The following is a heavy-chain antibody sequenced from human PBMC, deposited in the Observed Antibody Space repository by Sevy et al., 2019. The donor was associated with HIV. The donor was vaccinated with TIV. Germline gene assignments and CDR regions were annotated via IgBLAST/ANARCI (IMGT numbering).Heavy chain of an antibody. CDR3: ARGHPHCSGGSCEKYYFDY. D-gene: IGHD2-15*01. J-gene: IGHJ4*02. V-gene: IGHV3-53*01. Sequence: GGSLRLSCAASGFTVSSNYMSWVRQAPGKGLEWVSVIYSGGSTYYADSVKGGFTISRDNAKNTLYLQMNSLRAEDTAVYYCARGHPHCSGGSCEKYYFDYWGQGTLVTVSS. CDR1: GFTVSSNY. CDR2: IYSGGST.